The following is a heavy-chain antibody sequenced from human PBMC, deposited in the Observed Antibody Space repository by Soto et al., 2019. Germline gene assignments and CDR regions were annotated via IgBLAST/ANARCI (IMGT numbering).Heavy chain of an antibody. CDR3: ARDRKTYYYDSSGYSNAFDI. Sequence: PSETLSLTCTVSGGSISSYYWSWIRQPPGKGLEWIGYIYYSGSTNYNPSLKSRVTISVDTSKNQFSPKLSSVTAADTAVYYCARDRKTYYYDSSGYSNAFDIWGQGTMVTVSS. V-gene: IGHV4-59*01. CDR1: GGSISSYY. D-gene: IGHD3-22*01. CDR2: IYYSGST. J-gene: IGHJ3*02.